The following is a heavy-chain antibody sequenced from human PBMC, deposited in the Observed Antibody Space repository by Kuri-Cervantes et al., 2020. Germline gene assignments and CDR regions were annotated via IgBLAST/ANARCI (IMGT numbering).Heavy chain of an antibody. J-gene: IGHJ4*02. CDR3: AKDFGYFSSQFRD. V-gene: IGHV3-9*01. Sequence: SLKISCAASGFTFDDYAMHWVRQAPGKGLEWVSGISWNSGSIGYADSVKGRFTISRDNAKNSLYLQMNSLRTEDTALYYCAKDFGYFSSQFRDWGQGTLVTVSS. CDR1: GFTFDDYA. D-gene: IGHD6-6*01. CDR2: ISWNSGSI.